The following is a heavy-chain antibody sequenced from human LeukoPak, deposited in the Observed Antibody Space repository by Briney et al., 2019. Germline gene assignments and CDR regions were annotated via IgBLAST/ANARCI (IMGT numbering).Heavy chain of an antibody. D-gene: IGHD3-16*01. CDR1: GFTFNSYG. Sequence: GGSLRLSCAAFGFTFNSYGMHWVRQAPGRGLELVAFIRYGGSNQYYADSVKGRFTISTNNSKNTLYLQINSLRPEDTAVYYCAKEGEAATDRRIFDYWGQGTLVTVSS. J-gene: IGHJ4*02. CDR2: IRYGGSNQ. V-gene: IGHV3-30*02. CDR3: AKEGEAATDRRIFDY.